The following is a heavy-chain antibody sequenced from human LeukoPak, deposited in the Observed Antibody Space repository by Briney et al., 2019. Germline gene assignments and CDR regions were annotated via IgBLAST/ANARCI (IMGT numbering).Heavy chain of an antibody. V-gene: IGHV3-21*01. J-gene: IGHJ4*02. Sequence: GGSLRLSCAASGFTFSSYSMNWVRQAPGKGLEWVTSISSSSSYIYYADSVKGRFTISRDNSKNTLYLQMSSLRAEDTAVYYCVKDLDYYGSGSYYGDYWGQGTLVTVSS. CDR1: GFTFSSYS. CDR2: ISSSSSYI. CDR3: VKDLDYYGSGSYYGDY. D-gene: IGHD3-10*01.